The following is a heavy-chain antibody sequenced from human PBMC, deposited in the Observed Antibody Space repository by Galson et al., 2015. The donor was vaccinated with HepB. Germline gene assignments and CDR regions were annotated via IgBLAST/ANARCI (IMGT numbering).Heavy chain of an antibody. J-gene: IGHJ4*02. D-gene: IGHD3-16*02. V-gene: IGHV4-30-4*01. CDR2: IYYSGST. CDR1: GGSISSGDYY. Sequence: TLSLTCTVSGGSISSGDYYWSWIRQPPGKGLEWIGYIYYSGSTYYNPSLKSRVTISVDTSKNQFSLKLSSVTAADTAVYYCARGGHVLGELSLSIDYWGQGTLVTVSS. CDR3: ARGGHVLGELSLSIDY.